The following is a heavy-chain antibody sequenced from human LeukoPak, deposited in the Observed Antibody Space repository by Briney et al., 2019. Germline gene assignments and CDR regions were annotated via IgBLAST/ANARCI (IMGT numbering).Heavy chain of an antibody. CDR3: ARGGGELQLWSRYGMDV. CDR1: GFTFSSYS. D-gene: IGHD5-18*01. J-gene: IGHJ6*02. Sequence: TGGSLRLSCAASGFTFSSYSMNWVRQAPGKRLEWVSSISSSSSYIYYADSVKGRFTISRDNAKNSLYLQMNSLRAEDTAVYYCARGGGELQLWSRYGMDVWGQGTTVTVSS. V-gene: IGHV3-21*01. CDR2: ISSSSSYI.